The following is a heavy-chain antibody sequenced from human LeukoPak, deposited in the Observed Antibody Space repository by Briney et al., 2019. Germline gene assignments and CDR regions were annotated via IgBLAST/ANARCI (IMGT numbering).Heavy chain of an antibody. D-gene: IGHD1-26*01. CDR2: ISYDGSNK. J-gene: IGHJ5*02. CDR1: GFTFSSYA. Sequence: GRSLRLSCAASGFTFSSYAMHWVRQAPGKGLEWVAVISYDGSNKYYADSVKGRFTISRDNSKNTLYLQMNSLRAEDTAVYYCASWGATTPSGFDPWGQGTLVTVSS. V-gene: IGHV3-30-3*01. CDR3: ASWGATTPSGFDP.